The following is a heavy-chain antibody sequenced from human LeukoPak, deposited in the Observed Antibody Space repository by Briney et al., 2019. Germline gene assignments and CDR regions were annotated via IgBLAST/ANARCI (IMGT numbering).Heavy chain of an antibody. CDR3: ARERPDGSGSYYNGD. J-gene: IGHJ4*02. CDR2: IIPILGIA. CDR1: GGTFSSYA. Sequence: GASVKVSCKASGGTFSSYAISWVRQAPGQGLEWMGRIIPILGIANYAQKFQGRVTITADKSTSTAYMELSSLRSEDTAVYYCARERPDGSGSYYNGDWGQGTLVTVSS. V-gene: IGHV1-69*04. D-gene: IGHD3-10*01.